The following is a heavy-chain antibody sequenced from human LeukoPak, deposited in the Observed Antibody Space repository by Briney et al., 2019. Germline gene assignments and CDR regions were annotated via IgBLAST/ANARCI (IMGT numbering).Heavy chain of an antibody. Sequence: PGGSLRLSCAASGFSVSNTYMSWVRQAPGKGLEWVSVIYSGDSGVSTYYADSVKGRFTISRDNAKNSLYLQMNSLRAEDSAVYYCLPGYLTVGGYWGQGTLVTVSS. D-gene: IGHD3-16*01. CDR1: GFSVSNTY. CDR2: IYSGDSGVST. CDR3: LPGYLTVGGY. V-gene: IGHV3-53*01. J-gene: IGHJ4*02.